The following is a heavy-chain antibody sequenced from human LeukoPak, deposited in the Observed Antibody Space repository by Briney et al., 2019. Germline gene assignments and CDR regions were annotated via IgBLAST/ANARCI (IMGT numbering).Heavy chain of an antibody. Sequence: PGGSLRLSCAASGFTFSDYYMSWIRQAPGKGLEWVSSISSSSTYIYYTDSVKGRFTISRDNAKNSLYLQMNSLRAEDTAVYYCARDGSYGGNSLDYWGQGTLVTVSS. CDR1: GFTFSDYY. CDR3: ARDGSYGGNSLDY. D-gene: IGHD4-23*01. J-gene: IGHJ4*02. V-gene: IGHV3-11*06. CDR2: ISSSSTYI.